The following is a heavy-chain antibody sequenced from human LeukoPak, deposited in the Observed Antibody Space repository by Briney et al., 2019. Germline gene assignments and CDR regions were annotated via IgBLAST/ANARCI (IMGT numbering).Heavy chain of an antibody. CDR1: GGSISSYY. CDR3: ARGLRYFGVYYMDV. Sequence: SETLSLTCTVSGGSISSYYWSWIRQPAGKGLEWIGRIYTSGSTNYNPSLKSRVTMSVDTSKNQFSLKLSSVTAADTAVYYCARGLRYFGVYYMDVWGNGTTVTVSS. CDR2: IYTSGST. V-gene: IGHV4-4*07. J-gene: IGHJ6*03. D-gene: IGHD3-9*01.